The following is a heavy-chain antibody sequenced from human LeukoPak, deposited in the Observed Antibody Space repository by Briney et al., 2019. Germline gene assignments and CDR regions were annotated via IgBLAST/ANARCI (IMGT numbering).Heavy chain of an antibody. J-gene: IGHJ4*02. D-gene: IGHD3-22*01. CDR1: GGSISSYY. V-gene: IGHV4-59*06. CDR2: IYYSGST. Sequence: PSETLSLTCTVSGGSISSYYWSCIRQHPGKGLEWIGYIYYSGSTYYNPSLKSRVTISVDTSKNQFSLKLSSVTAADTAVYYCVRSSGTNLGYWGQGTLVTVSS. CDR3: VRSSGTNLGY.